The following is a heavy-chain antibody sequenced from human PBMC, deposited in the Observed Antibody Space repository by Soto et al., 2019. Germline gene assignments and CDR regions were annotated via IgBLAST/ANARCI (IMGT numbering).Heavy chain of an antibody. CDR1: GGSISSGDYY. CDR2: IYYSGST. V-gene: IGHV4-30-4*01. CDR3: ARELGYCSGGSCYHPIYGMDV. Sequence: PSETMSLTCTVSGGSISSGDYYWSWIRQPPGKGLEWIGYIYYSGSTYYNPSLKSRVTISVDTSKNQFSLELSSVTAADTAVYYCARELGYCSGGSCYHPIYGMDVWGQGTTVTVS. J-gene: IGHJ6*02. D-gene: IGHD2-15*01.